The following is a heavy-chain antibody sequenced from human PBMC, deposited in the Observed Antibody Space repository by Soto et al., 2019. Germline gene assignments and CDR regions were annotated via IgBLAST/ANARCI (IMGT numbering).Heavy chain of an antibody. Sequence: SETLSLTCNMSGDSYSISTYSWSWIRQPPGKALQWIGFIYQSGVTSYNPSLASRVSISLDRSNNQCSLKLKSVTAADTAVYFCAGMPYTSGLRFDHWGPGTMVTVSS. CDR3: AGMPYTSGLRFDH. D-gene: IGHD6-19*01. CDR2: IYQSGVT. J-gene: IGHJ5*02. V-gene: IGHV4-30-2*01. CDR1: GDSYSISTYS.